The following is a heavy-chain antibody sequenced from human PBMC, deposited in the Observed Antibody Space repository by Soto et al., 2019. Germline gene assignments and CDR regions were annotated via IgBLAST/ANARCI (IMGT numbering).Heavy chain of an antibody. V-gene: IGHV3-30*18. Sequence: QVQLVESGVGVVQPGRSLRLSGTASGFSFNSHGMDWVREAPGKGLEWVARILYDGSKEYYADSVKGRFTISRDNSKNTLYLQMDSLRVEDTAVYYCAKDLALMAAYWGQGTPVTVSS. J-gene: IGHJ4*02. D-gene: IGHD6-25*01. CDR3: AKDLALMAAY. CDR1: GFSFNSHG. CDR2: ILYDGSKE.